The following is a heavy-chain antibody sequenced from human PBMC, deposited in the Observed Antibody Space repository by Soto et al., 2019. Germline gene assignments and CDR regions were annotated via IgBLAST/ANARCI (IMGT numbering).Heavy chain of an antibody. CDR1: GDSISSYS. V-gene: IGHV4-59*01. J-gene: IGHJ6*02. CDR3: ARAIMITFGEHYYYYYGMDV. D-gene: IGHD3-16*01. Sequence: PSETLSLTCTVSGDSISSYSWSRIRQPPGKGLEWIGNIHYNGNTKYSPSLKSRVTISVDTSKNQFSLKLSSVTAADTAVYYCARAIMITFGEHYYYYYGMDVWGQGTTVTVSS. CDR2: IHYNGNT.